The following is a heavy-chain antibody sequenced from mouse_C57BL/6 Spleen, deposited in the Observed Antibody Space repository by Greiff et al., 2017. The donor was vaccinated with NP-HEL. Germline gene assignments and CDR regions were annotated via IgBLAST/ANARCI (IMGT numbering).Heavy chain of an antibody. CDR3: ARDGAAQDY. Sequence: QVQLQQSGAELVRPGASVKLSCKASGYTFTDYYINWVKQRPGQGLEWIARIYPGSGNTYYNEKFKGKATLTAEKSSSTADMQLSSLTSEDSAVYFCARDGAAQDYWGQGTTLTVSS. D-gene: IGHD3-2*02. CDR1: GYTFTDYY. V-gene: IGHV1-76*01. CDR2: IYPGSGNT. J-gene: IGHJ2*01.